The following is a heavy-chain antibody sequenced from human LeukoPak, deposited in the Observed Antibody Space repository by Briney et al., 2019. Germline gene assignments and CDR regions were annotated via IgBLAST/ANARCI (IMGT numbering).Heavy chain of an antibody. J-gene: IGHJ4*02. Sequence: GGPLRLSCAVSGFTFSDYAMSWVRQAPGRGLEWVSSFSISGSNTYYADSVKGRFTISRDNSKNTLYLQMNSLRAEDSAVYYCAKEGDVVVTLSYYFDSWGQGTLVTVSS. D-gene: IGHD3-22*01. V-gene: IGHV3-23*01. CDR3: AKEGDVVVTLSYYFDS. CDR1: GFTFSDYA. CDR2: FSISGSNT.